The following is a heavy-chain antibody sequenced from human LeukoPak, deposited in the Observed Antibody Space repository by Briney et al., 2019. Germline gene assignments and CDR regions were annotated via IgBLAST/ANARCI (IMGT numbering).Heavy chain of an antibody. J-gene: IGHJ4*02. V-gene: IGHV1-69*01. CDR1: GGTFSSYA. CDR3: AWTYYYDSSGNPHFDY. Sequence: ASVKVSCTASGGTFSSYAISWVRQAPGQGLEWMGGIIPIFGTANYAQKFQGRVTITADESTSTAYMELSSLRSEDTAVYYCAWTYYYDSSGNPHFDYWGQGTLVTVSS. CDR2: IIPIFGTA. D-gene: IGHD3-22*01.